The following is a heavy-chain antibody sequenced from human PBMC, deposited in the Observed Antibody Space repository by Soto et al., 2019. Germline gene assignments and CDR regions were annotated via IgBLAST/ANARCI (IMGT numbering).Heavy chain of an antibody. V-gene: IGHV5-51*01. CDR2: IYPSDSDT. Sequence: SLKISCEGSGYSFTSYWIGWVRQMPGKGLEWMGVIYPSDSDTRYSPSFQGQVTISADRSISTAYLQWSSLKASDTAIYYCARQGSGYLNYWGQGTLVTVSS. CDR1: GYSFTSYW. J-gene: IGHJ4*02. D-gene: IGHD5-18*01. CDR3: ARQGSGYLNY.